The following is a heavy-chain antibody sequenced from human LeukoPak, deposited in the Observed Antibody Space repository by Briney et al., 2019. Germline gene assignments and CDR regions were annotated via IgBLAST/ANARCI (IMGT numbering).Heavy chain of an antibody. V-gene: IGHV4-34*01. D-gene: IGHD3-22*01. CDR2: INHSGST. J-gene: IGHJ3*02. CDR1: GGSFSGYY. Sequence: SETLSLTCAVYGGSFSGYYWSWIRQPPGKGLEWIGEINHSGSTNYNPSLKSRVTISVDTSKNQFSLKLSSVTAADTAVYYCARHRLHSSGYYSRAFDIWGQGTMVTVSS. CDR3: ARHRLHSSGYYSRAFDI.